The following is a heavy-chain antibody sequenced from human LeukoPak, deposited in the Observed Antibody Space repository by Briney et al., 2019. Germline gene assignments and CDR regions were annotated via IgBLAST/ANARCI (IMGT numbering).Heavy chain of an antibody. Sequence: SEILSLTCTVSGGSISSYYWSWIRQPPGKGLEWIGYIYYSGSTNYNPSLKSRVTISVDTSKNQFSLKLSSVTAADTAVYYCAREGSGLSYWGQGTLVTVSS. CDR3: AREGSGLSY. D-gene: IGHD3-10*01. V-gene: IGHV4-59*08. CDR1: GGSISSYY. CDR2: IYYSGST. J-gene: IGHJ4*02.